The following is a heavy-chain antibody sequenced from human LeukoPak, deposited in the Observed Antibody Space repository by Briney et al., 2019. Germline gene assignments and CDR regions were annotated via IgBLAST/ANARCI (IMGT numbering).Heavy chain of an antibody. D-gene: IGHD2-21*01. CDR1: GFTSSDHY. CDR2: TRNRDNSYRT. V-gene: IGHV3-72*01. CDR3: ARAGDYCATGDY. J-gene: IGHJ4*02. Sequence: GGSLRLSCAASGFTSSDHYMAWVRQAPGKGLEWVGRTRNRDNSYRTEYAASVKGRFTISRDDSKNSLFLQVNSLKTEDTAVYYCARAGDYCATGDYWGQGTLVTVSS.